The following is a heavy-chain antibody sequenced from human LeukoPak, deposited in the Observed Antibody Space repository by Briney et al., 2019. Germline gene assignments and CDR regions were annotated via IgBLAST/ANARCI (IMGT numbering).Heavy chain of an antibody. D-gene: IGHD1-26*01. V-gene: IGHV1-2*02. CDR3: ARVFGRQLPDS. J-gene: IGHJ4*02. Sequence: ASVKVSCEASGYTFTGYHMHWVRQAPGQGLEWMGWINPNSGGTNYAQKFQGRVTMTRDTSISTAYMELSRLISDDTAVYYCARVFGRQLPDSWGQGTLVTVSS. CDR1: GYTFTGYH. CDR2: INPNSGGT.